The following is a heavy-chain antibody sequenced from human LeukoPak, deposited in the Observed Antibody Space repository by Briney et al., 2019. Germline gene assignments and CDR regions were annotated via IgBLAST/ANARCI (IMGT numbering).Heavy chain of an antibody. D-gene: IGHD3-10*01. CDR3: ARDLHYYGSGSYYVGDAFDI. V-gene: IGHV3-21*01. Sequence: GGSRRLSCAASGFTFSSYSMSWVRQAPGKGLEWVSSISSSSSYIYYADSVKGRFTISRDNAKNSLYLQMNSQRAEDTAVYYCARDLHYYGSGSYYVGDAFDIWGQGTMVTVSS. CDR2: ISSSSSYI. CDR1: GFTFSSYS. J-gene: IGHJ3*02.